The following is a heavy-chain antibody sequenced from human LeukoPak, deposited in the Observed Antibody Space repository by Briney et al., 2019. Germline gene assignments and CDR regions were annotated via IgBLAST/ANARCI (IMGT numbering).Heavy chain of an antibody. J-gene: IGHJ4*02. CDR2: ISSSGTTI. V-gene: IGHV3-48*01. Sequence: GGSLRLSCAASGFTFDDYGMNWVRQAPGKGLEWVSYISSSGTTISYAQSVKGRFTITRDNSKNTLYLQMNSLRAEDTAVYYCAKSHGYSYGFDYWGQGTLVTVSS. D-gene: IGHD5-18*01. CDR1: GFTFDDYG. CDR3: AKSHGYSYGFDY.